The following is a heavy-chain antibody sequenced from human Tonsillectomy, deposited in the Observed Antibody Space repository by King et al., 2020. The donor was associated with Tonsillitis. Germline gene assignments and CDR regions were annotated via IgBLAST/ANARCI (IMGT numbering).Heavy chain of an antibody. J-gene: IGHJ4*02. CDR1: GGTFSSYA. CDR3: ARDDYGDDGGPFDY. CDR2: IIPIFGIA. Sequence: QLVQSGAEVKKPGSSVKVSCKASGGTFSSYAISWVRQAPGQGLEWMGRIIPIFGIANYAQKFQGRVTITADKSTSTAYMELSSLRSEDTAVYYCARDDYGDDGGPFDYWGQGTLVTVSS. D-gene: IGHD4-17*01. V-gene: IGHV1-69*04.